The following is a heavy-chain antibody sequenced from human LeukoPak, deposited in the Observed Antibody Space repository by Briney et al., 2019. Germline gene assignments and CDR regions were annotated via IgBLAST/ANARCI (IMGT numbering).Heavy chain of an antibody. J-gene: IGHJ6*04. CDR3: AELGITMIGGV. CDR1: GFTISSNS. V-gene: IGHV3-21*01. D-gene: IGHD3-10*02. Sequence: GGSLRLSCTVSGFTISSNSMSWVRQAPGKGLEWVSSISSSSSYIYYADSVKGRFTISRDNAKNSLYLQMNSLRAEDTAVYYCAELGITMIGGVWGKGTTVTISS. CDR2: ISSSSSYI.